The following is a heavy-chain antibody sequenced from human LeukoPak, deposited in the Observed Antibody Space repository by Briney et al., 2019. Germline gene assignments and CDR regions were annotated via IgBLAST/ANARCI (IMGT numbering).Heavy chain of an antibody. Sequence: SETLSLTCTVSGGSISSYYWSWIREPAGKGLEWIGGMYSSGSTNYNPSLKTRVTMSVDTSKNQFSLKLSSVTAADTAVYYCAGFSTRDHYGSGSYSTFDYWGQGTLVTVSS. CDR2: MYSSGST. D-gene: IGHD3-10*01. J-gene: IGHJ4*02. CDR1: GGSISSYY. CDR3: AGFSTRDHYGSGSYSTFDY. V-gene: IGHV4-4*07.